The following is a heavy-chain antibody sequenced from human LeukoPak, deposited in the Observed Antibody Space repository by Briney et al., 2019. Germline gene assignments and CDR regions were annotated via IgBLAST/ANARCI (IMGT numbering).Heavy chain of an antibody. Sequence: GESLKISCKGSGYSFTSYWIGWVRQMPGKGLEWMGIIYPGDSDTRYSPSFQGQVTISADKSISTAYLQWSSLKASDTAMYYCARGDYSSSWFLASPFDYWGQGTLVTVSS. D-gene: IGHD6-13*01. J-gene: IGHJ4*02. CDR1: GYSFTSYW. CDR2: IYPGDSDT. CDR3: ARGDYSSSWFLASPFDY. V-gene: IGHV5-51*01.